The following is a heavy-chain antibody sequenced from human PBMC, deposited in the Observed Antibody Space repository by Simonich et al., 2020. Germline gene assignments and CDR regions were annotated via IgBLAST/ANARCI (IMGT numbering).Heavy chain of an antibody. V-gene: IGHV1-8*03. CDR1: GYTFTSYD. J-gene: IGHJ4*02. CDR3: ARGRGGMSRGYVDY. D-gene: IGHD2-15*01. CDR2: MNPNSGNT. Sequence: QVQLVQSGAEVKTPGASVKVSCKASGYTFTSYDINWVRQATGQGIEWMGRMNPNSGNTGYAQKCQGRVTITRNTSISTAYMELGSLRSEDTAVYYCARGRGGMSRGYVDYWGQGTLVTVSS.